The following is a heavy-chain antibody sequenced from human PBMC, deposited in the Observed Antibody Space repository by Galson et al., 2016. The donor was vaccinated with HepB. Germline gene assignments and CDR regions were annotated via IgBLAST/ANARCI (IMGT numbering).Heavy chain of an antibody. CDR2: INAGNGNT. V-gene: IGHV1-3*01. D-gene: IGHD1-1*01. Sequence: SVKVSCKASGFSFNNNAMVWVRQAPGQWLEWMGWINAGNGNTKYSQNFQGRVTITRDTSASTVYMELSTLRSEDTAVYYCARERCTGYNPYYFDYWGQGTLVTVSS. CDR1: GFSFNNNA. CDR3: ARERCTGYNPYYFDY. J-gene: IGHJ4*02.